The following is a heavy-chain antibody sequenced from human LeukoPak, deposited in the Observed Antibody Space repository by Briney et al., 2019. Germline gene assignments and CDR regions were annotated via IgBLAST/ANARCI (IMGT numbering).Heavy chain of an antibody. CDR1: GGSLGSYF. Sequence: SETLSLTCSVSGGSLGSYFWHWIRQPPGKGLEWVGYIYDSGTTAYSPSLKRRVTMSVDTSKNQFSLNLNSVTAADTAVYYCARDPDGYKFFDYWGRGSPVIVSS. J-gene: IGHJ4*02. CDR3: ARDPDGYKFFDY. CDR2: IYDSGTT. D-gene: IGHD5-24*01. V-gene: IGHV4-59*01.